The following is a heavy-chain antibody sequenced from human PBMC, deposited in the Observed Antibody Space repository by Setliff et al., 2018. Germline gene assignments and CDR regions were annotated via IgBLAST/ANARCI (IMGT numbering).Heavy chain of an antibody. J-gene: IGHJ4*02. CDR3: ARGVAAAGTGVYFDF. V-gene: IGHV4-38-2*01. Sequence: SETLSLTCAVSGYSISSGYYWGWIRQPPGKGLEWIGSIYHSGSTYYNPSLKSRVTISVDTSKNQFSLKLSSVTAADTAVYYCARGVAAAGTGVYFDFWGQGTLVTVSS. CDR2: IYHSGST. D-gene: IGHD6-13*01. CDR1: GYSISSGYY.